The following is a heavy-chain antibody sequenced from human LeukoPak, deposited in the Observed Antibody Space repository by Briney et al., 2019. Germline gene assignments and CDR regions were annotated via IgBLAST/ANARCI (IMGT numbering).Heavy chain of an antibody. V-gene: IGHV4-34*01. CDR1: GGSFSGYY. CDR2: INHSGST. J-gene: IGHJ4*02. Sequence: SETLSLTCAVYGGSFSGYYWSWIRQPPGKGLEWIGEINHSGSTNYNPSLKSRVTISVDTSKNQFSLKLSSVTAADTAVYYCASGRLLYNKRYCSGGSCYSAPYYFVYWGQGTLVTVSS. CDR3: ASGRLLYNKRYCSGGSCYSAPYYFVY. D-gene: IGHD2-15*01.